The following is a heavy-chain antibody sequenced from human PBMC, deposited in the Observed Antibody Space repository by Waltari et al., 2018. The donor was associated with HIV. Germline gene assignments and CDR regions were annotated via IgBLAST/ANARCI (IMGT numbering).Heavy chain of an antibody. CDR2: INTKRCIT. J-gene: IGHJ3*01. D-gene: IGHD1-1*01. CDR3: ARLPTLIYSWNDV. CDR1: GYTFTGYY. Sequence: QLQLVQSGTAVKKPGASVKVSCKASGYTFTGYYIYWVRQAPGHGREWMGLINTKRCITAYAQDFQGRFTMTRDTSISTAYLEVSRLTADDTAVYYCARLPTLIYSWNDVWGQGTLVIVSS. V-gene: IGHV1-2*06.